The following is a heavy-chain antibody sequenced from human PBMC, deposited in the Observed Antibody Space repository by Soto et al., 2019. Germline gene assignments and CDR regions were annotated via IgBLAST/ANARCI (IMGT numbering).Heavy chain of an antibody. CDR1: GGSISDDTYY. V-gene: IGHV4-39*01. J-gene: IGHJ5*02. CDR2: IYYSGTS. D-gene: IGHD2-2*01. Sequence: SETLSLTCTVSGGSISDDTYYWGWIRQPPGKGLEWIGSIYYSGTSSYNPSLESRVTMSVDTSKKQLSLRLRSVTATDTAVYYCAILHCTSPGCVPLYPWGHGTLVTVSS. CDR3: AILHCTSPGCVPLYP.